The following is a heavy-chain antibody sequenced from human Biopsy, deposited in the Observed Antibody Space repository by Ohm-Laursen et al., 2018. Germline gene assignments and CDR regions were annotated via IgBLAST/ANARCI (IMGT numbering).Heavy chain of an antibody. V-gene: IGHV4-61*01. CDR2: IYYSGNT. CDR3: ARATNSTGWPYYYFYGMDV. J-gene: IGHJ6*02. CDR1: GGSISSGFYY. D-gene: IGHD2/OR15-2a*01. Sequence: SDTLSLTCTVSGGSISSGFYYWSWIRQTPGKGLEWIGYIYYSGNTNYNPSLKSRVTISVDTSKNQFSLRLNSVTAADTAVYYCARATNSTGWPYYYFYGMDVWGQGTTVTVSS.